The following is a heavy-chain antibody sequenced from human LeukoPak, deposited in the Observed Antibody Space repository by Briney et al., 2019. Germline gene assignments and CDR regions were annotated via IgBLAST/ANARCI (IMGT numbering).Heavy chain of an antibody. J-gene: IGHJ4*02. V-gene: IGHV4-34*01. CDR2: INHSGST. CDR3: ARAAYGSGSYCDY. D-gene: IGHD3-10*01. Sequence: SETLSLTCTVYGGSFSGYYWSWIRQPPGKGLEWIGEINHSGSTNYSPSPKSRVTISVDTSKNQFSLRLSSVTAADTAVYYCARAAYGSGSYCDYWGQGTLVTVSS. CDR1: GGSFSGYY.